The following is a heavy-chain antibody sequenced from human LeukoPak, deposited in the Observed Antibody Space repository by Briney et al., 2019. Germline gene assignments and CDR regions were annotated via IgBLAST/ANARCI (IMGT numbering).Heavy chain of an antibody. CDR1: GFTFSSYW. V-gene: IGHV3-74*01. D-gene: IGHD4-17*01. J-gene: IGHJ4*02. CDR2: INSDGSST. Sequence: GGSLRLSCAASGFTFSSYWMHWVRQAPGKGLVWVSRINSDGSSTSYADSVKGRFTISRDNAKNTLYLQMNSLRAEDTAVYYCARDKGLVGDLPIFDYWGQGTLVTVSS. CDR3: ARDKGLVGDLPIFDY.